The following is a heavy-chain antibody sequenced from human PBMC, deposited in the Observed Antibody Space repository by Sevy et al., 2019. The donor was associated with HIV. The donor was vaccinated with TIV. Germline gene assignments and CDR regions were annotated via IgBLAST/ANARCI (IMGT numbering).Heavy chain of an antibody. CDR2: INPNSGYT. Sequence: ASVKVSCKASGYTFTGHYMHWVRQAPGQGLEWMGWINPNSGYTKYAQKFQGRVTMTRDTSINTAYMEVSRLGSDDTAVYYCTRGEMITFGVVIAIFHYWGQGILVTVSS. D-gene: IGHD3-16*02. V-gene: IGHV1-2*02. CDR3: TRGEMITFGVVIAIFHY. CDR1: GYTFTGHY. J-gene: IGHJ4*02.